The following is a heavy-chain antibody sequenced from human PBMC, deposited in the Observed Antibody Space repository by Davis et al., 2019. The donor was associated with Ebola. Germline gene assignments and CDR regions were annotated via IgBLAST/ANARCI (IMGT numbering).Heavy chain of an antibody. J-gene: IGHJ4*02. D-gene: IGHD3-9*01. Sequence: PGGSLRLSCVASGFNFNGYSMSWVRQAPGKGLEWVSSVSGTCGTTYYAEFVEGRFTISRDNTKSTLHLQMNSLRVEDTAIYYCAKGNQAGYPTTFDYWGQGTLVTVSS. CDR3: AKGNQAGYPTTFDY. CDR1: GFNFNGYS. CDR2: VSGTCGTT. V-gene: IGHV3-23*01.